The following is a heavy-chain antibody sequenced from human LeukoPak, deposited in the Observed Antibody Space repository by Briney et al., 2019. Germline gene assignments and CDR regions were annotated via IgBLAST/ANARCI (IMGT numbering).Heavy chain of an antibody. CDR3: ARFPFYYDDSSGYYPSPHAFDI. CDR2: IYYSGST. J-gene: IGHJ3*02. V-gene: IGHV4-59*01. CDR1: GGAISSYY. D-gene: IGHD3-22*01. Sequence: SETLSLTCTVSGGAISSYYWSWIRQPPGKGLEWIGYIYYSGSTNYNPSLKSRVTISVDTSKNQFSLKLSSVTAADTAVYYCARFPFYYDDSSGYYPSPHAFDIWGPGTMVTVSS.